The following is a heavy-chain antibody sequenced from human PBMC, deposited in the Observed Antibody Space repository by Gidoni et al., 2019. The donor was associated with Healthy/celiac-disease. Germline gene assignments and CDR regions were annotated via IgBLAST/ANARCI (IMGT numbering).Heavy chain of an antibody. D-gene: IGHD3-3*01. Sequence: QLQLQESGPGLVKPSETLSLTCTVSACSISSSSYYWGWIRQPPGKGLEWIGSIYYSGSSYYNPSLKSRCTISVDTSKNQFSLKLSSVTAADTAVYYCARLTFFSNWFDPRGQGTLVTVSS. J-gene: IGHJ5*02. CDR3: ARLTFFSNWFDP. CDR2: IYYSGSS. CDR1: ACSISSSSYY. V-gene: IGHV4-39*01.